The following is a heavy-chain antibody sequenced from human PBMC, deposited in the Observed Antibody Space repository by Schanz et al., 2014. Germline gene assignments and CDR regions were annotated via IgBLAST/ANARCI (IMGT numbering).Heavy chain of an antibody. CDR1: GGTFSSYT. CDR2: ISAYTNNT. J-gene: IGHJ3*02. Sequence: QVQLVQSGAEVKKPGASVKVSCKASGGTFSSYTISWVRQAPGQGLEWMGWISAYTNNTNYAQKVQGRVTMTTDTSTGTAYMELRSLRSDDTALYYCTRGGYSYALSAFDIWGQGTMVTVSS. V-gene: IGHV1-18*01. CDR3: TRGGYSYALSAFDI. D-gene: IGHD5-18*01.